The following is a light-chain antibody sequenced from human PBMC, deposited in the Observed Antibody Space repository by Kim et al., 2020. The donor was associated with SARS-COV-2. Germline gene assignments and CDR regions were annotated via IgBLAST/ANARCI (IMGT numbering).Light chain of an antibody. Sequence: EIVLTQSPATLSLSPGERATLSCRASQSVSSYLAWYQQKPGQAPRLLIYDASNRATGIPARFSGSGSGTDFNLTISSLEPEDFAVYYWQQRSNWRTFGGGTKVDIK. CDR2: DAS. CDR1: QSVSSY. V-gene: IGKV3-11*01. J-gene: IGKJ4*01. CDR3: QQRSNWRT.